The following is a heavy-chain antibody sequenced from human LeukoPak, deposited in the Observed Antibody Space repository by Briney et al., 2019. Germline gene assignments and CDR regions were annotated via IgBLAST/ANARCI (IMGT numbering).Heavy chain of an antibody. CDR3: ARDGEYSSSVIAFDI. V-gene: IGHV3-33*01. Sequence: GRSLRLSCAASGFTFSSYGMHWVRQAPGKGLEWVAVIWYDGSNKYYADSVKGRFTISRDNSKNTLYLQMNSLRAEDTAVYYCARDGEYSSSVIAFDIWCQGTMVTVS. J-gene: IGHJ3*02. CDR2: IWYDGSNK. CDR1: GFTFSSYG. D-gene: IGHD6-6*01.